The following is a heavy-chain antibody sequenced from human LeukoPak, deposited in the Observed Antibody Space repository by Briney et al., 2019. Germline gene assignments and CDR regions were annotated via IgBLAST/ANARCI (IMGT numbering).Heavy chain of an antibody. CDR1: GYTFTSYD. Sequence: ASVKVSCKASGYTFTSYDINWVRQATGQGLEWMGWMNPNSGNTGHAQKFQGRVTMTRNTSISTAYMELSSLRSEDTAVYYCARLIGGSGSYYKFYYYYGMDVWGQGTTVTVSS. CDR2: MNPNSGNT. CDR3: ARLIGGSGSYYKFYYYYGMDV. V-gene: IGHV1-8*01. J-gene: IGHJ6*02. D-gene: IGHD3-10*01.